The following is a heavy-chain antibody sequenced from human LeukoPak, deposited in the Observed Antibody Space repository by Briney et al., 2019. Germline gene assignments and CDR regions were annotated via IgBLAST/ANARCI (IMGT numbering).Heavy chain of an antibody. CDR3: AKWLEWLLGPTWDYYYGMDV. D-gene: IGHD3-3*01. V-gene: IGHV3-23*01. CDR1: GFTFSSYA. Sequence: GSLRLSCAASGFTFSSYAMSWVRQAPGKGLEWVSALSGSGGSTYYADSVKGRFTISRDNSKNTLYLQMNSLRAEDTAVYYCAKWLEWLLGPTWDYYYGMDVWGQGTTVTVSS. J-gene: IGHJ6*02. CDR2: LSGSGGST.